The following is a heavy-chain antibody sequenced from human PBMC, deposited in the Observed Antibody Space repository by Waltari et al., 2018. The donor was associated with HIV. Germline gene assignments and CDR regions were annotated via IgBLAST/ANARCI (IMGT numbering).Heavy chain of an antibody. J-gene: IGHJ2*01. V-gene: IGHV4-39*01. Sequence: QLQLQESGPGLVKPSETLSLTCTVSGGSISNSNYFWGWIRQPPGKGLEWIGRIYYSGRSYYNPSLKSRGTISVDTSKNQCALKLGSVTSTDTAVYYCARHALRVGASYWYFDLWGRGTLVTVSS. D-gene: IGHD1-26*01. CDR1: GGSISNSNYF. CDR3: ARHALRVGASYWYFDL. CDR2: IYYSGRS.